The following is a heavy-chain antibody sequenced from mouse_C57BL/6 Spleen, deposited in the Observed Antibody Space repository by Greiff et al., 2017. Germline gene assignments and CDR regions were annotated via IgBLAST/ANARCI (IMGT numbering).Heavy chain of an antibody. CDR1: GFTFSDYY. V-gene: IGHV5-16*01. D-gene: IGHD2-5*01. J-gene: IGHJ2*01. Sequence: EVKLVESEGGLVQPGSSMKLSCTASGFTFSDYYMAWVRQVPEKGLEWVANINYDGSSTYYLDSLKSRFIISRDNAKNILYLQMSSLKSEDTATYYCAREGYSNYRVGFDYWGQGTTLTVSS. CDR2: INYDGSST. CDR3: AREGYSNYRVGFDY.